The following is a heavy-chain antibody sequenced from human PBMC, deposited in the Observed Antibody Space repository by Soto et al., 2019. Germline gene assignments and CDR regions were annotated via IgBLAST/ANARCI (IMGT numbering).Heavy chain of an antibody. CDR3: AKVMGVRGVTSGADY. CDR2: ISYDGSNN. CDR1: GFTFSSFG. D-gene: IGHD3-10*01. V-gene: IGHV3-30*18. J-gene: IGHJ4*02. Sequence: QVQLVDSGGGVVQPGRSLRLSCAASGFTFSSFGMHWVRQAPAKGLEWVAVISYDGSNNYYADSVKGRFTISRDNSKNTLYLQMNSLRAEDTAVYYCAKVMGVRGVTSGADYWGQGTLVTVSS.